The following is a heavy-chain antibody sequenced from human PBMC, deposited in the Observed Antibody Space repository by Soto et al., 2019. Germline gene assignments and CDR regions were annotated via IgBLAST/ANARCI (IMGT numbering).Heavy chain of an antibody. CDR1: GGSLSGYY. CDR2: IKDGGRT. D-gene: IGHD5-12*01. J-gene: IGHJ4*02. CDR3: ARGQEGVVATH. Sequence: QVQLQQWGAGLLKPSETLSLNCAVNGGSLSGYYWSWIRQPPGKGLEWIGQIKDGGRTNYSPSIMSRATISSDTSNNQFSLRLYSVTAADTGVYYCARGQEGVVATHWDQGTLVTVSS. V-gene: IGHV4-34*01.